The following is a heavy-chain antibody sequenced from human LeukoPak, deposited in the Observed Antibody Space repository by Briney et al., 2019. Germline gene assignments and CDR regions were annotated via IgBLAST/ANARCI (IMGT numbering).Heavy chain of an antibody. J-gene: IGHJ5*02. CDR2: IKSTGDGGTT. CDR3: TTDPKPFFTVVISKS. CDR1: GFPFSNAW. V-gene: IGHV3-15*01. Sequence: PGGSLRLSCAASGFPFSNAWMIWVRQAPGKGLEWIGRIKSTGDGGTTDYAAPVKGRFTISRDDSKNTLYLQMNSLKTEDTAVYYCTTDPKPFFTVVISKSWGQGTLVTVSS. D-gene: IGHD3-3*01.